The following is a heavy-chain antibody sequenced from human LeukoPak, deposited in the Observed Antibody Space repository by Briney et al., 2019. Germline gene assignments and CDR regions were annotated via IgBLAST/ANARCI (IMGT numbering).Heavy chain of an antibody. J-gene: IGHJ4*02. Sequence: GGSLRLSCAASGFTFSSYWMSWVRQAPGKGLEWVANMKQDGSEKYYVDSVKGRFTISRDNAKNSLYLQMNSLRAEDTAVYYCARDDDARWSDYWGQGTLVTVSS. CDR1: GFTFSSYW. CDR3: ARDDDARWSDY. V-gene: IGHV3-7*01. D-gene: IGHD5-24*01. CDR2: MKQDGSEK.